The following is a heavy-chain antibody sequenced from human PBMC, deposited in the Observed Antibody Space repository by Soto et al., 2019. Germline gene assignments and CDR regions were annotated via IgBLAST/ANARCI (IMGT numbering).Heavy chain of an antibody. J-gene: IGHJ4*02. V-gene: IGHV4-61*01. Sequence: PSETLSLTCTVSGGSVSSGSYYWSWIRQPPGKGLEWIGYIYYSGSTNYNPSLKSRVTISVDTSKNQFSLKLSSVTAADTAVYYCARAINYYDSSGYYYFDYWGQGTPVTVSS. CDR2: IYYSGST. CDR3: ARAINYYDSSGYYYFDY. CDR1: GGSVSSGSYY. D-gene: IGHD3-22*01.